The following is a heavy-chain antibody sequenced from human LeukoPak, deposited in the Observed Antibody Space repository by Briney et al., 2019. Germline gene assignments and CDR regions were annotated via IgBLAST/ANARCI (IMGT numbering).Heavy chain of an antibody. Sequence: ASVKVSCKASSYTFTSYGISWVRQAPGQGLEWMGWISAYNGNANYSQKLQGRVTMTTDTSTSTAYMELRSLRSDDTAVYYCAREDCSGGSCYSDYWGQGTLVTVSS. D-gene: IGHD2-15*01. CDR1: SYTFTSYG. CDR2: ISAYNGNA. V-gene: IGHV1-18*04. J-gene: IGHJ4*02. CDR3: AREDCSGGSCYSDY.